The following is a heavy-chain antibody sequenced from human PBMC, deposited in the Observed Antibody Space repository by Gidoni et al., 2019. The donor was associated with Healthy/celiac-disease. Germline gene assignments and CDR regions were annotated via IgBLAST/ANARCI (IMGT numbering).Heavy chain of an antibody. Sequence: EVQLLESGVGLVQPGWSLRLSCSPSGFTFRTYATSWVRQAPGKGLEWVSAISGSGTSTYYADSVKGRFTISRDNSKNTLYLQMNSLRAEDTAVYYCAKAVLRLLQWPFDPWGQGTLVTVSS. CDR3: AKAVLRLLQWPFDP. D-gene: IGHD3-3*01. J-gene: IGHJ5*02. CDR2: ISGSGTST. V-gene: IGHV3-23*01. CDR1: GFTFRTYA.